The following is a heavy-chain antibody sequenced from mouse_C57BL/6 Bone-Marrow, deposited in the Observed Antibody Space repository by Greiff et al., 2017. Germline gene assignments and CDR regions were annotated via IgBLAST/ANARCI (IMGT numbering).Heavy chain of an antibody. CDR3: AREDYYYGSSYYAMDY. J-gene: IGHJ4*01. CDR1: GYTFTSYW. D-gene: IGHD1-1*01. V-gene: IGHV1-64*01. Sequence: QVQLQQPGAELVKPGASVKLSCKASGYTFTSYWMHWVKQRPGQGLEWIGMIHPNSGSTNYNEKFKSKATLTVDKSSSTAYMQLSSLTAEDSAVYYCAREDYYYGSSYYAMDYWGQGTSGTVSS. CDR2: IHPNSGST.